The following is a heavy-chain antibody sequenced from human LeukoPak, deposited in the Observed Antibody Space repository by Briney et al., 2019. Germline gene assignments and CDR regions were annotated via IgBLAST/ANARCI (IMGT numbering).Heavy chain of an antibody. J-gene: IGHJ6*02. V-gene: IGHV1-18*01. CDR3: ARDDKYGMDV. Sequence: GASVKVSCKASGYIFSNYDISWVRQAPGQGLEWMGWISAYNGYTNSAQKFQARVTMTTDTSTSTAYMELRSLRSDDTAVYYCARDDKYGMDVWGQGTTVIAPS. CDR2: ISAYNGYT. CDR1: GYIFSNYD.